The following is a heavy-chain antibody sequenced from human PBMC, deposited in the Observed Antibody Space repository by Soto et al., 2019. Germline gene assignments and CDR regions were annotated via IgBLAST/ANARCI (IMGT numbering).Heavy chain of an antibody. CDR2: IYSGGST. V-gene: IGHV3-53*01. J-gene: IGHJ3*02. D-gene: IGHD3-22*01. Sequence: SGGSLRLSCAASGFTVSSNYMSWVRQAPGKGLEWVSVIYSGGSTYYADSVKGRFTISRDNSKNTLYLQMNSLRAEDTAVYYCAREDYYDSSGPPWAFDIWGQGTMVTVSS. CDR1: GFTVSSNY. CDR3: AREDYYDSSGPPWAFDI.